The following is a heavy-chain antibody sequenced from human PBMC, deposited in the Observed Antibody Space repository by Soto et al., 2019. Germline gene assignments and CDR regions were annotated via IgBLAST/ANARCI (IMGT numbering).Heavy chain of an antibody. CDR1: GFTFSSYS. CDR3: ARDSREYNAYDYN. V-gene: IGHV3-21*02. D-gene: IGHD5-12*01. J-gene: IGHJ4*02. Sequence: EVQLVESGGGLVEPGGSLRLSCAASGFTFSSYSINWVRQAPGKGLEWVSIITITGFIDYADSVKGRFTISRDNAKSSLYLQMNSLRAADTAVYYCARDSREYNAYDYNWGQGTLVTVSS. CDR2: IITITGFI.